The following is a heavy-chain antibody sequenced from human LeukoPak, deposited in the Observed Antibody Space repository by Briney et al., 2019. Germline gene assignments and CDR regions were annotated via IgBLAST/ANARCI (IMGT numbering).Heavy chain of an antibody. Sequence: GGSLRLSCAASGFTFDDYAMHWVRQAPGKGLEWVPGISWNSGSIGYADSVKGRFTISRDNAKNSLYLQMNSLRAEDTALYYCAKEGRFLEWLSSDFDYWGQGTLVTVSS. D-gene: IGHD3-3*01. J-gene: IGHJ4*02. CDR2: ISWNSGSI. V-gene: IGHV3-9*01. CDR3: AKEGRFLEWLSSDFDY. CDR1: GFTFDDYA.